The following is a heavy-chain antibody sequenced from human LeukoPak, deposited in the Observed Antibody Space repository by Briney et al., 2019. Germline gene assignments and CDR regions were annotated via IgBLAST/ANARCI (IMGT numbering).Heavy chain of an antibody. V-gene: IGHV3-23*01. CDR2: SGDSDGST. J-gene: IGHJ4*02. CDR1: GFTFSGSG. Sequence: RPGGSLRLSCAASGFTFSGSGMSWVRQAPGKGLEWISSSGDSDGSTYYADSLKGRFTISRDNSKNTLYMQMNSLRAEDTALYYCAIMHPYYDGSGYWVQWGQGTLVTVSS. D-gene: IGHD3-22*01. CDR3: AIMHPYYDGSGYWVQ.